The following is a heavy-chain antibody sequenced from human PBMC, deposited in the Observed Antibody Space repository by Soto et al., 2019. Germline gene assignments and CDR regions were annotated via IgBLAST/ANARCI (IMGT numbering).Heavy chain of an antibody. CDR3: ARGSGWYPTVNYGMDV. V-gene: IGHV4-59*11. CDR1: GGYKSSHY. D-gene: IGHD6-19*01. Sequence: QVQLQESGPGLEESSEPLPLPRSVSGGYKSSHYWSGLGPPTGGGLVEMVYLYYSGSTNYNPSLKSRVTISVDTSKNQFSLKLSSVTAADTAVYYCARGSGWYPTVNYGMDVWGQGTTVTVSS. CDR2: LYYSGST. J-gene: IGHJ6*02.